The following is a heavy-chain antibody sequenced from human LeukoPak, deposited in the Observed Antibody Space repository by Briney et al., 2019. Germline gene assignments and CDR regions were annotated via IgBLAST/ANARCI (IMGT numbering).Heavy chain of an antibody. Sequence: PGGSLRLSCAASGFTFSSYSMNWVRQAPGKGLEWVSSISSSSSYIYYADSVKGRFTISRDNAKNSLYLQMNSLRAEDTAVYYCARSLAVAGIADYWGQGTLVTVSS. CDR1: GFTFSSYS. D-gene: IGHD6-19*01. V-gene: IGHV3-21*03. CDR3: ARSLAVAGIADY. CDR2: ISSSSSYI. J-gene: IGHJ4*02.